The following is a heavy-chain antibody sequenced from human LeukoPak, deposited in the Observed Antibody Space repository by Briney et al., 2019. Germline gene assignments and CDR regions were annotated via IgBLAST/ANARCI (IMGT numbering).Heavy chain of an antibody. CDR2: MNPNSGNT. V-gene: IGHV1-8*01. D-gene: IGHD2/OR15-2a*01. Sequence: ASVTVSCKASGYTFTSYDINWVRQAPGQGLEWMGWMNPNSGNTVYAQTFQGRVTMTRNTSISTAYMELSSLRSEDTAVYYCARVNSHYYYYYGMDVWGQGTTVTVSS. J-gene: IGHJ6*02. CDR1: GYTFTSYD. CDR3: ARVNSHYYYYYGMDV.